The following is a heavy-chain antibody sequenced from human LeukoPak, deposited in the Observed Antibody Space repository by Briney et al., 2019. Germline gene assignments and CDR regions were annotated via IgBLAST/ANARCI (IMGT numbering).Heavy chain of an antibody. V-gene: IGHV1-69*05. J-gene: IGHJ3*02. CDR3: ARVEQLLLWFGESTPDAFDI. CDR1: GGTFNSYA. CDR2: IIPIFGTA. Sequence: SVKVSCKASGGTFNSYAISRVRQAPGQGLEWMGGIIPIFGTANHAQKFQGRVTITTDESTSTAYMELSSLRSEDTAVYYCARVEQLLLWFGESTPDAFDIWGQGTMVTVSS. D-gene: IGHD3-10*01.